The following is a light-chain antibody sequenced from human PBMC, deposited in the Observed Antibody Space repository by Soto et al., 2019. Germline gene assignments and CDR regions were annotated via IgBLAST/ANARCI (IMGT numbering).Light chain of an antibody. CDR2: GAS. Sequence: EIQLTQSPGSLSLSPGERATITCRASQSVSSNNLAWYQQKSGQPPRLLIYGASSRAAGIPYRFSGSGSGTDFTLTVSRLESEDVAAYYCQQYSDAPYTFGQGTKLEIK. CDR3: QQYSDAPYT. CDR1: QSVSSNN. J-gene: IGKJ2*01. V-gene: IGKV3-20*01.